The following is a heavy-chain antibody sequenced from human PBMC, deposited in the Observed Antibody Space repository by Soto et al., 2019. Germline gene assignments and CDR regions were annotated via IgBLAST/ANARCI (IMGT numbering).Heavy chain of an antibody. Sequence: QVQLVQSGAEVKKPGSSVKVSCKASGGTFSSYAISWVRQAPGQGLEWMGGIIPIFGTANYAQKFQGRVTITADESTSTAYMELSCLRSDDTAVYYCASHYGNYIYYYYGMDVWGQGTTVTASS. D-gene: IGHD4-17*01. J-gene: IGHJ6*02. V-gene: IGHV1-69*12. CDR1: GGTFSSYA. CDR3: ASHYGNYIYYYYGMDV. CDR2: IIPIFGTA.